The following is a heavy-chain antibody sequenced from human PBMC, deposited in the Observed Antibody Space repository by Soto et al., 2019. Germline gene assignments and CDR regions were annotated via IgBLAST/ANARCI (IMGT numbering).Heavy chain of an antibody. V-gene: IGHV2-5*02. Sequence: QITLKESGPTLVNPTQTLTLTCTFSGFSLSTSGVGVGWIRQPPGKALEWLALIYWDDDKRYSTSLKSRLTITKDTSKNQVVLTMTNMDPVDTATYYCAHDFWSGYYTERWLDPWGQGTLVTVSS. CDR1: GFSLSTSGVG. J-gene: IGHJ5*02. CDR3: AHDFWSGYYTERWLDP. D-gene: IGHD3-3*01. CDR2: IYWDDDK.